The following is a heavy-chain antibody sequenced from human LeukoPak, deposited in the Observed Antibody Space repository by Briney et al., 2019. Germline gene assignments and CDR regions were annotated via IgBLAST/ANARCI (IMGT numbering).Heavy chain of an antibody. Sequence: GGSLRLSCAASGFTFSNYAMNWVRQAPGKGLEWVSVISGSGGSTYYADSVKGRFTISRDNAKNSLYLQMNSLRAEDTAVYYCARSEIGRYFDLWGRGTLVTVSS. CDR2: ISGSGGST. CDR3: ARSEIGRYFDL. CDR1: GFTFSNYA. V-gene: IGHV3-23*01. J-gene: IGHJ2*01. D-gene: IGHD3-10*01.